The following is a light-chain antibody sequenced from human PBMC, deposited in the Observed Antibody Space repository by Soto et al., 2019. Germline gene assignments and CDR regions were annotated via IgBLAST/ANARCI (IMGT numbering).Light chain of an antibody. CDR2: GAS. V-gene: IGKV1-27*01. CDR3: QNYNSAPFI. CDR1: HDIGKS. Sequence: DFQMTQSPPSLSASIGDRVTVTCRASHDIGKSLAWYQQRPGKSPTLLIYGASTLQSGVPPRFSGSGSGTDFTLAISTLRPEDVATYYSQNYNSAPFIFGGGTTVDIK. J-gene: IGKJ4*01.